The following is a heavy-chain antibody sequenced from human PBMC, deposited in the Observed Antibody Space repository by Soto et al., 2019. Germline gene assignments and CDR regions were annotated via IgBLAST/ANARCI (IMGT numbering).Heavy chain of an antibody. CDR1: GYTFTSYG. CDR2: ISAYNGNT. D-gene: IGHD4-17*01. J-gene: IGHJ6*02. CDR3: ARDGANGDYAYYYYGMDV. V-gene: IGHV1-18*01. Sequence: ASVKVSCKASGYTFTSYGISWVRQAPGQGLEWMGWISAYNGNTNYAQKLQGRVTMTTDTSTSTAYMELRSLRSDDTAVYYCARDGANGDYAYYYYGMDVWGQGTTVTVSS.